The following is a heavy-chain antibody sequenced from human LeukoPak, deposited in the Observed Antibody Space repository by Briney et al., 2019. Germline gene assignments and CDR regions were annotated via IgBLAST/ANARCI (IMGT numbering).Heavy chain of an antibody. Sequence: ASVKVSCKGSGGTFSRYAFTWVRQAPGQGLEWMGWINPNSGGTNYAQKFQGRVTMTRDTSISTAYMELSRLRSDDTAVYYCARSLWGGGSGSYRYWGQGTLVTVSS. CDR1: GGTFSRYA. J-gene: IGHJ4*02. CDR3: ARSLWGGGSGSYRY. D-gene: IGHD3-10*01. CDR2: INPNSGGT. V-gene: IGHV1-2*02.